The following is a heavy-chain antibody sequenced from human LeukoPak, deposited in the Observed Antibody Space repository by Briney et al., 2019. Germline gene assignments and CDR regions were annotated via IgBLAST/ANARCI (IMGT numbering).Heavy chain of an antibody. CDR1: GFTFSSYG. CDR3: AKDLEDYYDSSGKLDY. Sequence: GGFLRLSCAASGFTFSSYGMHWVRQAPGKGLEWVAVISYDGSNKYYADSVKGRFTISRDNSKNTLYLQMNSLRAEDTAVYYCAKDLEDYYDSSGKLDYWGQGTLVTVSS. CDR2: ISYDGSNK. D-gene: IGHD3-22*01. J-gene: IGHJ4*02. V-gene: IGHV3-30*18.